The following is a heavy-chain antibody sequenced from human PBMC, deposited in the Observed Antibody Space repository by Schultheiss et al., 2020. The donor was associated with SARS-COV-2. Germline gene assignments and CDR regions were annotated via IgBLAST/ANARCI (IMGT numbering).Heavy chain of an antibody. J-gene: IGHJ6*02. V-gene: IGHV3-30*04. CDR2: ISYDGSNK. CDR1: GFTFSSYA. CDR3: AREDIVVVDGMDV. D-gene: IGHD2-2*01. Sequence: GGSLRLSCAASGFTFSSYAMHWVRQAPGKGLEWVAVISYDGSNKYYADSVKGRFTISRDNAKNTLYLQMNSLRAEDTAVYYCAREDIVVVDGMDVWGQGTTVTVSS.